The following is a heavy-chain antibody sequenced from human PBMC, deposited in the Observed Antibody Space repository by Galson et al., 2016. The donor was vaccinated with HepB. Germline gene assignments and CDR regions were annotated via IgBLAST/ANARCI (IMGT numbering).Heavy chain of an antibody. V-gene: IGHV1-69*01. J-gene: IGHJ4*02. CDR1: GGFFTKYT. D-gene: IGHD4-17*01. Sequence: SCKASGGFFTKYTFSWVRQAPRQGPEWVAGIILSVNGVRSAPQFEGRVTVTADEFTATVYMEMNGLRLEDTATYFCATLVNGDDIDHYFDTWGQGTLVTVSS. CDR3: ATLVNGDDIDHYFDT. CDR2: IILSVNGV.